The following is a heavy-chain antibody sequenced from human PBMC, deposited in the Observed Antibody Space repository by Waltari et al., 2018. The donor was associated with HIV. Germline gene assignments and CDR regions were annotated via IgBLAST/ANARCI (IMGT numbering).Heavy chain of an antibody. CDR2: LYTSGST. J-gene: IGHJ4*02. V-gene: IGHV4-4*07. D-gene: IGHD6-19*01. CDR1: GGSISSYY. Sequence: QVQLQESGPGLVKPSETLSLTCTVSGGSISSYYWSWIRQPAGKGLEWIGRLYTSGSTNYNPSLKSRVTMSVDTSKNQFSLKLSSVTAADTAVYYCAREGYSSGWYLYYFDYWGQGTLVTVSS. CDR3: AREGYSSGWYLYYFDY.